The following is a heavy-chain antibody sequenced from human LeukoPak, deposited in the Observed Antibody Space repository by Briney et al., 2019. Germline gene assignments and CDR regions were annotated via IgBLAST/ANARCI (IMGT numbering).Heavy chain of an antibody. CDR3: AREGRGYSYGYDYYYMDV. Sequence: GGSLRLSCAASGFTFDDYGMSWVRQAPGKGLEWVSSISSSSSYIYYADSVKGRFTISRDNAKNSLYLQTNSLRAEDTAVYYCAREGRGYSYGYDYYYMDVWGKGTTVTISS. V-gene: IGHV3-21*01. CDR1: GFTFDDYG. D-gene: IGHD5-18*01. J-gene: IGHJ6*03. CDR2: ISSSSSYI.